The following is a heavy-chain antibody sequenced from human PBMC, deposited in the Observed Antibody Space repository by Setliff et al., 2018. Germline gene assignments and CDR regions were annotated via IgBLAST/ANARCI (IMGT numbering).Heavy chain of an antibody. CDR2: ISSNGGST. D-gene: IGHD2-2*02. J-gene: IGHJ6*03. CDR3: AKSGGYCSSTSCYSYYYYMDV. V-gene: IGHV3-64*01. Sequence: GGSLRLSCAASGFTFSSYAMHWVRQAPGKGLEYVSAISSNGGSTYYANSVKGRFAISRDNSKNTLYLQMNSLRAEDTAVYYCAKSGGYCSSTSCYSYYYYMDVWGKGTTVTVSS. CDR1: GFTFSSYA.